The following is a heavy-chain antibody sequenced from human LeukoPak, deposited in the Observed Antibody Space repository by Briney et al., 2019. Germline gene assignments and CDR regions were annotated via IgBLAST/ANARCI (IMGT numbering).Heavy chain of an antibody. V-gene: IGHV4-61*08. J-gene: IGHJ4*02. CDR2: IYYSGSI. CDR1: GGSISSGDYY. CDR3: AREQYGYSSGWSDY. D-gene: IGHD6-19*01. Sequence: SQTLSLTCTVSGGSISSGDYYWSWIRQPPGKGLEWFGYIYYSGSINYNPSLKSRVTISVDTSKNQFSLKLSSVTAADTAVYYCAREQYGYSSGWSDYWGQGTLVTVSS.